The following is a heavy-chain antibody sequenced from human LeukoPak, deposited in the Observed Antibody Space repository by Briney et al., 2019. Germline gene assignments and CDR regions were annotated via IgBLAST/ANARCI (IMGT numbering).Heavy chain of an antibody. CDR3: ARGPRDTAMVLDY. J-gene: IGHJ4*02. D-gene: IGHD5-18*01. V-gene: IGHV4-34*01. CDR2: INHSGST. Sequence: SETLPLTCAVYGGSFSGYYWSWIRQPPGKGLEWIGEINHSGSTNYNPSLKSRVTISVDTSKNQFSLKLSSVTAADTAVYYCARGPRDTAMVLDYWGQGTLVTVSS. CDR1: GGSFSGYY.